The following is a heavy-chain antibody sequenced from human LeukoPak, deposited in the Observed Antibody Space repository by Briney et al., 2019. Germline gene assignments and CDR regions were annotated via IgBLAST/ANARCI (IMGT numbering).Heavy chain of an antibody. V-gene: IGHV4-31*03. CDR1: GGSISSGGYY. Sequence: PSQTLSPTCTVSGGSISSGGYYWSWIRQHPGKGLEWIGYIYYSGSTYYNPSLKSRVTISVDTSKNQFSLKLSSVTAADTAVYYCARGGSGWFGYYYYYMDVWGKGTTVTVSS. J-gene: IGHJ6*03. D-gene: IGHD6-19*01. CDR2: IYYSGST. CDR3: ARGGSGWFGYYYYYMDV.